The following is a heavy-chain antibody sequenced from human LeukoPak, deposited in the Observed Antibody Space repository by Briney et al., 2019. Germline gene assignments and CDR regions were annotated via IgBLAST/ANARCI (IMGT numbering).Heavy chain of an antibody. CDR1: GFTFGKYW. D-gene: IGHD5-24*01. J-gene: IGHJ4*02. Sequence: GGSLRLSCVASGFTFGKYWMSWVRQAPGKRLEWVANIKQDGSKKSYVDSVKGRFTISRDNAKNSLYLQMNSLRAEDTAIYYCTRVGYIDEGIDYWGQGTLVTVSS. CDR2: IKQDGSKK. CDR3: TRVGYIDEGIDY. V-gene: IGHV3-7*04.